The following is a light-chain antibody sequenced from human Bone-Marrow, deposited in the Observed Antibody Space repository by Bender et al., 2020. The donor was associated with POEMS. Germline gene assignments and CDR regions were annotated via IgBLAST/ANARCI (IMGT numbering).Light chain of an antibody. Sequence: SVLAQPPSVSGAPGQRVTISCTGSSSNIGAGYDVQWYQQVPGTAPKVLIYGNNNRPSGVPDRFSGSKSGTSASLAITGLQAEDEADYYCQSFDNSLSALFGGGTKLTVL. CDR3: QSFDNSLSAL. CDR2: GNN. CDR1: SSNIGAGYD. J-gene: IGLJ2*01. V-gene: IGLV1-40*01.